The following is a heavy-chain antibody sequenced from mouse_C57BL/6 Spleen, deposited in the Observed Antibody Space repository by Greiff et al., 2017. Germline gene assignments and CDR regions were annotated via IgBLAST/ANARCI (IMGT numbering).Heavy chain of an antibody. Sequence: QVQLQQSGAELVKPGASVKISCKASGYAFSSYWMNWVKQRPGKGLEWIGQIYPGDGDTNSNGKFKGKGTLTADKSSSTAYMQLSSLTSEDSAVYFCARGGAYYLDYWGQGTTLTVSS. CDR3: ARGGAYYLDY. V-gene: IGHV1-80*01. D-gene: IGHD3-1*01. J-gene: IGHJ2*01. CDR1: GYAFSSYW. CDR2: IYPGDGDT.